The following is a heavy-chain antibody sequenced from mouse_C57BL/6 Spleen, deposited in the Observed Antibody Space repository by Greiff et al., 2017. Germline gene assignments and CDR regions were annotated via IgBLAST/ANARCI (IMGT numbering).Heavy chain of an antibody. Sequence: QVQLKESGPELVKPGASVKISCKASGYAFSSSWMNWVKQRPGKGLEWIGRIYPGDGDTNYNGKFKGKATLTADKSSSTAYMQLSSLTSEDSAVYFCARLGAFYYFDYWGQGTTLTVSS. V-gene: IGHV1-82*01. J-gene: IGHJ2*01. CDR1: GYAFSSSW. CDR3: ARLGAFYYFDY. CDR2: IYPGDGDT.